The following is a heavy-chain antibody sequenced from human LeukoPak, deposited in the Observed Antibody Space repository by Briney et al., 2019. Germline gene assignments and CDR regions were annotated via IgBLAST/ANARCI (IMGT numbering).Heavy chain of an antibody. D-gene: IGHD5-18*01. V-gene: IGHV3-30*18. CDR3: AKDMRGGYSYLYYFDY. CDR1: GFTFSSYG. J-gene: IGHJ4*02. CDR2: ISYDGSNK. Sequence: AGGSLRLSCAASGFTFSSYGMHWVRQAPGKGLEWVAVISYDGSNKYYADSVKGRFTISRDNSKNTLYLQMNSLRAEDTAVYYCAKDMRGGYSYLYYFDYWGQGTLVTVSS.